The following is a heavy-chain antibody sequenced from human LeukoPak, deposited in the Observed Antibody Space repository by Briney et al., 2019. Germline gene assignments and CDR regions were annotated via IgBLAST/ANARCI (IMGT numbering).Heavy chain of an antibody. J-gene: IGHJ6*03. CDR3: ARDSVRIVATNNYYMDV. V-gene: IGHV3-23*01. CDR1: GFTFSSYG. Sequence: GGSLRLSCAASGFTFSSYGMSWVRQAPGKGLEWVSAISGSGGSTCYADSVKGRFTISRDNSKNTLYLQMNSLRAEDTAVYYCARDSVRIVATNNYYMDVWGKGTTVTISS. D-gene: IGHD5-12*01. CDR2: ISGSGGST.